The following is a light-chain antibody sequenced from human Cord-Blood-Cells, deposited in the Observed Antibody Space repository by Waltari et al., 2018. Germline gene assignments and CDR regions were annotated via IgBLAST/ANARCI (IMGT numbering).Light chain of an antibody. Sequence: QAVVTLEPSLTVSPGGTVTLTCGSSTGAVTSGHYPSWFQQKPGQAPRTLIYDTSNKHSWTPARFSGSLLGGKAALTLSGAQPEDEAEYYCLLSYSGARTVVFGGGTKLTVL. CDR1: TGAVTSGHY. CDR3: LLSYSGARTVV. V-gene: IGLV7-46*01. CDR2: DTS. J-gene: IGLJ2*01.